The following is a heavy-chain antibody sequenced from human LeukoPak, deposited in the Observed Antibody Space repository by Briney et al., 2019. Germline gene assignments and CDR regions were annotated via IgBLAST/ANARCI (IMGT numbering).Heavy chain of an antibody. CDR3: ARLIHWVDGTNAAFDY. D-gene: IGHD2-8*01. CDR1: GYSFTSYW. Sequence: GESLKISCKGSGYSFTSYWIGWVRQMPGKGLEWIGIIYPGDSDTRYSPSFQGQVTTSADKSISTAYLQWSSLKASDTAMYYCARLIHWVDGTNAAFDYWGQGTLVTVSS. V-gene: IGHV5-51*01. J-gene: IGHJ4*02. CDR2: IYPGDSDT.